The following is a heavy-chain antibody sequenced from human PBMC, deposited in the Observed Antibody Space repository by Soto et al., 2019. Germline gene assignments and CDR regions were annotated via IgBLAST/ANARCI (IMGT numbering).Heavy chain of an antibody. D-gene: IGHD3-3*01. J-gene: IGHJ5*02. Sequence: QVQLQESGPGLVKPSQTLSLTCTVSVGSISSVGYYWSWIRQHPGKGLEWIVYIYDSGRTYYNPSLKSRVTISVDTSKNQFSLKLSSVTAADTAVYYCARLILTFWSGSGVRWFDPWGQGTLVTVSS. CDR3: ARLILTFWSGSGVRWFDP. CDR1: VGSISSVGYY. CDR2: IYDSGRT. V-gene: IGHV4-31*03.